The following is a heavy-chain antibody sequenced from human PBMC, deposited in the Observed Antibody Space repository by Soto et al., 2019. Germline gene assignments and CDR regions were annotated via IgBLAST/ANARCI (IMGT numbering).Heavy chain of an antibody. CDR2: IWYDGSNK. CDR3: VRDRYSGSYFVYYYYGMDV. V-gene: IGHV3-33*01. Sequence: QVQLVESGGGVVQPGRSLRLSCAASGFTFSSYGMHWVRQAPGKGLEWVAVIWYDGSNKYYADSVKGRFTISRDNSKNTLYLQMNSLRAEDTAVYYCVRDRYSGSYFVYYYYGMDVWGQGTTVTVSS. J-gene: IGHJ6*02. CDR1: GFTFSSYG. D-gene: IGHD1-26*01.